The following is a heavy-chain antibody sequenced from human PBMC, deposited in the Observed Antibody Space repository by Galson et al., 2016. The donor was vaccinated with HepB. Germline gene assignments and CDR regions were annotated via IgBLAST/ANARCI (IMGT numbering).Heavy chain of an antibody. J-gene: IGHJ4*02. CDR1: GFTFSTSA. CDR2: ISSDGSNQ. D-gene: IGHD5-18*01. CDR3: AKDGGYTYALGY. V-gene: IGHV3-30-3*01. Sequence: SLRLSCAASGFTFSTSAVHWVRQAPGKGLEWVAVISSDGSNQFYEDSVTGRFTISRDNSKDTLYLQMNSLRAEDTAVYYCAKDGGYTYALGYWGRGTLVTVSS.